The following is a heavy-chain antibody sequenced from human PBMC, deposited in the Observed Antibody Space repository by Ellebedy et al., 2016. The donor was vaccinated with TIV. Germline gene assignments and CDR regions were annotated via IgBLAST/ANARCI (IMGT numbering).Heavy chain of an antibody. D-gene: IGHD3-3*01. CDR1: GYSFTSYW. CDR3: ARTDFWSGIGDYFDY. V-gene: IGHV5-51*01. CDR2: IYPGDSDT. J-gene: IGHJ4*02. Sequence: GESLKISCKGSGYSFTSYWIGWVRQMPGKGLEWMGIIYPGDSDTRYRPSFQGQVTISADKSISTAYLQWSSLKASDTDMYYCARTDFWSGIGDYFDYWGQGTLVTVSS.